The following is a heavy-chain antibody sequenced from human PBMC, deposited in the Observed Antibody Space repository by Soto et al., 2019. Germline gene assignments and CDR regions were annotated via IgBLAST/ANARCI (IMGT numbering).Heavy chain of an antibody. CDR3: ARDEVAMVRGVIYGMDV. D-gene: IGHD3-10*01. CDR1: GASISSADYY. V-gene: IGHV4-30-4*01. J-gene: IGHJ6*02. Sequence: NPSETLSLTCTVSGASISSADYYWSWIRQPPGKGPEWIGYIYYSGSSHYKPSLKSRLIMSVDTSKNQFSLKLSSVTAADTAVYYCARDEVAMVRGVIYGMDVWGQGTTVTVSS. CDR2: IYYSGSS.